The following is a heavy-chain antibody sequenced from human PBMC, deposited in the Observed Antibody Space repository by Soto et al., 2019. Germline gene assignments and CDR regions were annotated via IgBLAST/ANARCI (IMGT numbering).Heavy chain of an antibody. CDR1: GYTFTTYH. CDR2: INPSGGGT. CDR3: ARAPLWGMDV. D-gene: IGHD5-18*01. Sequence: GASVKVSCKASGYTFTTYHIHWVRQAPGRGLEWMGIINPSGGGTNYAQRFQGRVTMTTDTSTSTVNMELNNLRSEDTAVYYCARAPLWGMDVWGQGNTLTVSS. V-gene: IGHV1-46*01. J-gene: IGHJ6*02.